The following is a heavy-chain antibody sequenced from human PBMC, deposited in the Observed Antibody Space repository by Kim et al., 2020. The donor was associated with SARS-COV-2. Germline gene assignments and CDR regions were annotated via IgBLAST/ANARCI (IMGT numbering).Heavy chain of an antibody. CDR1: GFTFSSYW. CDR3: ARVFEVVATILLFYYYYGMDV. D-gene: IGHD1-26*01. V-gene: IGHV3-7*03. J-gene: IGHJ6*02. Sequence: GGSLRLSCAASGFTFSSYWMSWVRQAPGKGLEWVADIKQDGSETYYVDSVKGRFTISRDNAKNSLYLQMNSLRAEDTAVYYCARVFEVVATILLFYYYYGMDVWGQGTMVTVSS. CDR2: IKQDGSET.